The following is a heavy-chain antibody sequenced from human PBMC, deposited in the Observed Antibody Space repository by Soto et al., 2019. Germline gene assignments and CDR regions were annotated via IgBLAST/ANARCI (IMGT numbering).Heavy chain of an antibody. CDR3: AGWLPTLGHFDY. D-gene: IGHD5-12*01. CDR1: GFTFSSYA. Sequence: GGSLRLSCAASGFTFSSYAMHWVRQAPGKGLEWVAVISYDGSNKYYADSVKGRFTISRDNSKNTLYLQMNSLRAEDTAVYYCAGWLPTLGHFDYWGQGTLVTVSS. V-gene: IGHV3-30-3*01. CDR2: ISYDGSNK. J-gene: IGHJ4*02.